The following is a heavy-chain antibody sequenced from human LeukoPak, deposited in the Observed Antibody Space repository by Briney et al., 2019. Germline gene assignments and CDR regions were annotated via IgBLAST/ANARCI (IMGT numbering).Heavy chain of an antibody. Sequence: GGSLRLSCAASGFTFGIYAMSWVRQAPGKGLEWVSTVSGSGHSTFYADSVKGRFTISRDNSKNTLYLQMNSLRAEDTAVYYCAKDRPGTTIDYWGQGTLVTVSS. CDR3: AKDRPGTTIDY. CDR1: GFTFGIYA. J-gene: IGHJ4*02. CDR2: VSGSGHST. V-gene: IGHV3-23*01. D-gene: IGHD1-7*01.